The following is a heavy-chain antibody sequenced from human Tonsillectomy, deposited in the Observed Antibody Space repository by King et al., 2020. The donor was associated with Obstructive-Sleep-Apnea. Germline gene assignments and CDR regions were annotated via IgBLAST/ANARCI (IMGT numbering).Heavy chain of an antibody. CDR1: GFTFRSYA. CDR3: ARGHSSGWYYFDY. Sequence: HVQLVESGGGVVQPVRSLRLSCAVSGFTFRSYAMHWVRQVPGKGLEWVAVISSEGSNKSHADSVKGRFTISRDNSKNTLYLQLNSLRAEDTAVYYCARGHSSGWYYFDYWGQGTLVTVSS. J-gene: IGHJ4*02. D-gene: IGHD6-19*01. V-gene: IGHV3-30*04. CDR2: ISSEGSNK.